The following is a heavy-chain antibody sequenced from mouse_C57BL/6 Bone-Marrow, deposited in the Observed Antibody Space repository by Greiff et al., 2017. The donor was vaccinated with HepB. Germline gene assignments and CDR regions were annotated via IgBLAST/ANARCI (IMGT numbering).Heavy chain of an antibody. Sequence: VQVVESGAELVRPGASVTLSCKASGYTFTDYEMHWVKQTPVHGLEWIGAIDPETGGTAYNQKFKGKAILTADKSSSTAYMELRSLTSEDSAVYYCTSDSTGTRAMDYWGQGTSVTVSS. J-gene: IGHJ4*01. CDR2: IDPETGGT. CDR3: TSDSTGTRAMDY. V-gene: IGHV1-15*01. CDR1: GYTFTDYE. D-gene: IGHD4-1*02.